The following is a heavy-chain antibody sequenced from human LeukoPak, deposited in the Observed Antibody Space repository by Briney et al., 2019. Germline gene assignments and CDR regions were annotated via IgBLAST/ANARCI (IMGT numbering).Heavy chain of an antibody. CDR3: ARASRLGECSSTSCYVVAFDI. J-gene: IGHJ3*02. Sequence: PSETLSLTCAVYGGSFSGYYWSWIRQPPGKGLEWIGEINHSGSTNYNPSLKSRVTISVDTSKNQFSLKLSSVTAADTAVYYCARASRLGECSSTSCYVVAFDIWGQGTMVTVSS. V-gene: IGHV4-34*01. CDR1: GGSFSGYY. CDR2: INHSGST. D-gene: IGHD2-2*01.